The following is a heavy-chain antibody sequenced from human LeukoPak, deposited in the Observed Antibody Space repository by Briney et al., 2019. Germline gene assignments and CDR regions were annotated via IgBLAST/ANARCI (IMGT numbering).Heavy chain of an antibody. D-gene: IGHD4-17*01. CDR2: VKHSGYT. CDR3: ARQLYGSDY. CDR1: GVSFSTYY. V-gene: IGHV4-34*01. Sequence: SETLSLTCDVSGVSFSTYYWSWIRQSPEKGLEWIGEVKHSGYTNYNPSLKGRVTISVDTSKNQFSLKLSSVTAADTAVYYCARQLYGSDYWGQGTLVTVSS. J-gene: IGHJ4*02.